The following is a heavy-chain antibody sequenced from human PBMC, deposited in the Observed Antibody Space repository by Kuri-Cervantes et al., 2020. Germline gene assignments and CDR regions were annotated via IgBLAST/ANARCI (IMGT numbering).Heavy chain of an antibody. Sequence: GESLKISCAASGFTFSSYWMSWVRQAPGKGLEWVANIKQDGSEKYYVDSVKGRFTISRDNSKNTLYLQMNSLRAEDTAVYYCARPALVSSYYYMDVWGKGTTVTVSS. CDR1: GFTFSSYW. CDR2: IKQDGSEK. D-gene: IGHD2-2*01. CDR3: ARPALVSSYYYMDV. V-gene: IGHV3-7*01. J-gene: IGHJ6*03.